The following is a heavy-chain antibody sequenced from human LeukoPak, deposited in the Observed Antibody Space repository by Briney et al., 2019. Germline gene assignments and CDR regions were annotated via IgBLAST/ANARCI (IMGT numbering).Heavy chain of an antibody. CDR3: ARDNGGDYWYSDI. D-gene: IGHD2-21*01. J-gene: IGHJ2*01. CDR1: GGSISSYY. V-gene: IGHV4-59*12. Sequence: SETLSLTCTVSGGSISSYYWSWIRQPPGKGLEWIGYIYYSGSTNYNPSLKSRVTISVDTSKNQFSLKLSSVTAADTAVYFCARDNGGDYWYSDIWGRGTLVTVSS. CDR2: IYYSGST.